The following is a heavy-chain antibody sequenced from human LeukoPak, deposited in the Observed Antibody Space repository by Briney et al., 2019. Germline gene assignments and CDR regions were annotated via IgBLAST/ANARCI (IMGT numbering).Heavy chain of an antibody. CDR2: IYYGGST. CDR1: GGSLRGYY. J-gene: IGHJ6*02. Sequence: TSETLSLTCSVSGGSLRGYYWSWIRQPPGKGLEWIGYIYYGGSTNYNPSLKSRVIISVATSTNQFSLKLSSVTAADTAVYYCARVGGSNYYYYGMDVWGQGTTVTVSS. CDR3: ARVGGSNYYYYGMDV. D-gene: IGHD2-15*01. V-gene: IGHV4-59*08.